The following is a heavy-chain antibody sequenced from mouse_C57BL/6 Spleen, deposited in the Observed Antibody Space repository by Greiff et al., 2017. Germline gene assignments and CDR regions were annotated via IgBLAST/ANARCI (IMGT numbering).Heavy chain of an antibody. CDR3: TRRSFD. CDR2: IDPETGGT. CDR1: GYTFTDYE. Sequence: QVHVKQSGAELVRPGASVTLSCKASGYTFTDYEMHWVKQTPVHGLEWIGAIDPETGGTAYNQKFKGKAILTADKSSSTAYMELRSLTSEDSAVYYCTRRSFDWGQGTTLTVSS. J-gene: IGHJ2*01. V-gene: IGHV1-15*01. D-gene: IGHD1-2*01.